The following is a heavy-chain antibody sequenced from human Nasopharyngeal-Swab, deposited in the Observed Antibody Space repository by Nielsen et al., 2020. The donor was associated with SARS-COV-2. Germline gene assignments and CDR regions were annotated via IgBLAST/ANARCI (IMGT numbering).Heavy chain of an antibody. CDR1: GFTFSSYA. D-gene: IGHD2-21*02. CDR3: ARGDCGGDCYLFAEYFQH. CDR2: LGVGGGPT. Sequence: GESLKISCAASGFTFSSYAMGWVRQAPGKGLEWVSSLGVGGGPTYYADSAKGRFTISSDNSKNTLYLQMNSLRAEDTAVYYCARGDCGGDCYLFAEYFQHWGQGTLVTVSS. V-gene: IGHV3-23*01. J-gene: IGHJ1*01.